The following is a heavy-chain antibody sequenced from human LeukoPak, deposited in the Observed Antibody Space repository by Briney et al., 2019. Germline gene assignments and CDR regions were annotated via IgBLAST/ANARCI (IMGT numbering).Heavy chain of an antibody. Sequence: GGSLRLSCATSGFTFSNYWMSRVRQAPGKGLEWGANINQDGSEKYYVDSVRGRFTISRDNAKNSLYLQMNSLRAEDTAVYYCARPYDSNRDHSGYGYWGRGTLVTVSS. V-gene: IGHV3-7*02. CDR3: ARPYDSNRDHSGYGY. CDR1: GFTFSNYW. J-gene: IGHJ4*02. D-gene: IGHD5-12*01. CDR2: INQDGSEK.